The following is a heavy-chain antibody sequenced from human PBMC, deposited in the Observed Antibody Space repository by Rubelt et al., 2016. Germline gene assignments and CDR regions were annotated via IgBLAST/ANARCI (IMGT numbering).Heavy chain of an antibody. J-gene: IGHJ4*02. CDR2: IKHDGREK. CDR3: ARYPRGGFSFDY. Sequence: EVHLVESGGGLVKPGGSLRLSCAASEFSFSMYWMSWVRQAPGKGLEWVANIKHDGREKYYADSVKGRFTISRDNAKNSLYLQMNSLRVEDTAVYYCARYPRGGFSFDYWGQGIVVTVSS. CDR1: EFSFSMYW. D-gene: IGHD2-15*01. V-gene: IGHV3-7*01.